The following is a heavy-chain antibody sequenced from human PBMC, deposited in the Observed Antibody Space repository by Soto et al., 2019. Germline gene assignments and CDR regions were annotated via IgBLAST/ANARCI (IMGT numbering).Heavy chain of an antibody. J-gene: IGHJ5*02. CDR2: INHSGSS. CDR3: ARTGYGHP. V-gene: IGHV4-34*01. Sequence: QVQLQQWGAGLLKPSETLSLTCAVYGGSFSGYYWSWIRQPPGKGLEWIGEINHSGSSNYNPSLKSRVTISVDTSKNQFSLKLSSVTAADTAVYYCARTGYGHPWGQGTLVTVSS. D-gene: IGHD5-18*01. CDR1: GGSFSGYY.